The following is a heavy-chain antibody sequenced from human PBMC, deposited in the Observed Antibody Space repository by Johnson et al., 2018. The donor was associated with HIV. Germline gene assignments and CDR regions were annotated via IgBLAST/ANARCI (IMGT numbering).Heavy chain of an antibody. CDR3: AKIMSKWSVDDDAFDV. D-gene: IGHD2-15*01. CDR2: ISYDGGST. Sequence: QVQLVESGGGVVQPGRSLRLSCAASQFTFNRYGMHWVRQAPGKGLEWVAVISYDGGSTYYADSLKGRFTISRDNTKNTLYLQMNSLRAEDTAVYYCAKIMSKWSVDDDAFDVWGQGTMVTVSS. J-gene: IGHJ3*01. V-gene: IGHV3-30*18. CDR1: QFTFNRYG.